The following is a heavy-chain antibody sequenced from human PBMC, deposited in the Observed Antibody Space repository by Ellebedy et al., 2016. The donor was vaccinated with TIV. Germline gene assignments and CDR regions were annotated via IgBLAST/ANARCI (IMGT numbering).Heavy chain of an antibody. V-gene: IGHV3-30*18. D-gene: IGHD3-16*01. J-gene: IGHJ3*01. CDR3: AKDQVGGDGRWVLDA. Sequence: GESLKISCAASGFTFSTYGMHWVRQAPGKGLEWVAVVSYDGKNKFYADSVKGRFTISRDNSKNTLYLQMNNLRAEDTAIYYCAKDQVGGDGRWVLDAWGQGTRVTVSP. CDR2: VSYDGKNK. CDR1: GFTFSTYG.